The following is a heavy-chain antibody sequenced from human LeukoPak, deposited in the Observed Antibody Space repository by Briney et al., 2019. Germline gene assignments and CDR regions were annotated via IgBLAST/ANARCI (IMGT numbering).Heavy chain of an antibody. Sequence: KSSETLSLTCAVYGGSFSGYYWTWIRQPPGKGLEWIGEINHSGSTNYNPSLKSRVTISVDTSKNQFPLKLSSVTAADTAVYYCARGKGSGWTFDYWGQGTLVTVSS. D-gene: IGHD6-19*01. CDR3: ARGKGSGWTFDY. V-gene: IGHV4-34*01. CDR1: GGSFSGYY. J-gene: IGHJ4*02. CDR2: INHSGST.